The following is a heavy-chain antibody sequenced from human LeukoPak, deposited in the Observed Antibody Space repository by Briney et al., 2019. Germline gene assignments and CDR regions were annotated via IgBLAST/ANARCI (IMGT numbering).Heavy chain of an antibody. V-gene: IGHV3-23*01. J-gene: IGHJ4*02. Sequence: GGSLRLSCAASGFTFSSYAMSWVRQSPAKGLEWVSAICGSGGSTYYADSVKGRFTISRDNSKNTLYLQMNSLRAEDTAVYYCAKEKRKTKYYGSGSYYIVWGQGALVTVSS. CDR1: GFTFSSYA. CDR3: AKEKRKTKYYGSGSYYIV. CDR2: ICGSGGST. D-gene: IGHD3-10*01.